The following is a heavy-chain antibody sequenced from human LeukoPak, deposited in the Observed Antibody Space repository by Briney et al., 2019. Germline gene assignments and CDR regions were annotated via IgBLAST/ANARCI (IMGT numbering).Heavy chain of an antibody. D-gene: IGHD2-21*01. CDR1: GGSISSNSYY. J-gene: IGHJ6*03. V-gene: IGHV4-39*01. CDR2: IYYSGST. Sequence: SETLSLTCAVSGGSISSNSYYWGWIRQPPGKGLEWIGSIYYSGSTYYNPSLKSRVTISVDTSKNQFSLKLSSVTAADTAVYYCARGGDFYYYYMDVWGKGTTVTISS. CDR3: ARGGDFYYYYMDV.